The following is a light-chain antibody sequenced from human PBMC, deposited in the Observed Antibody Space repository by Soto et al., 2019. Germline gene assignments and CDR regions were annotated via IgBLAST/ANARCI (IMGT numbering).Light chain of an antibody. CDR3: QQYYSYPLT. CDR1: QSISVP. CDR2: DAS. Sequence: IQMTQSPSTLSASVGGTVNISCRASQSISVPLAWYQQKPGKAPRLLIYDASTLQGGVPSRFSGRGSGTEFTLTVTSLQPEDFASYYCQQYYSYPLTFGQGTKVDIK. V-gene: IGKV1-5*01. J-gene: IGKJ1*01.